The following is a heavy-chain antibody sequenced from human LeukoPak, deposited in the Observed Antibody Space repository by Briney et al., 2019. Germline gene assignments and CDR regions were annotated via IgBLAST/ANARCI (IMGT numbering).Heavy chain of an antibody. J-gene: IGHJ6*02. V-gene: IGHV4-34*01. Sequence: SETLSLTCAVYGGSFSGYYWSWIRQPPGKGLEWIGEINHSGSTNCNPSLKSRVTISVDTSKNQFSLKLSSVTAADTAVYYCARGTPNCSSTSCYYYYYGMDVWGQGTTVTVSS. D-gene: IGHD2-2*01. CDR2: INHSGST. CDR1: GGSFSGYY. CDR3: ARGTPNCSSTSCYYYYYGMDV.